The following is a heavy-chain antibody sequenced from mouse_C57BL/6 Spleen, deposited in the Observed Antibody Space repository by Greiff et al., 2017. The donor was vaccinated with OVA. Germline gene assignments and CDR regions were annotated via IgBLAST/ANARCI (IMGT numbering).Heavy chain of an antibody. CDR3: ARRHGNLYAMDY. V-gene: IGHV1-81*01. D-gene: IGHD2-1*01. J-gene: IGHJ4*01. CDR2: IYPRSGNT. Sequence: QVQLKESGAELARPGASVKLSCKASGYTFTSYGISWVKQRTGQGLEWIGEIYPRSGNTYYNEKFKGKATLTADKSSSTAYMELRSLTSEDSAVYFCARRHGNLYAMDYWGQGTSVTVSS. CDR1: GYTFTSYG.